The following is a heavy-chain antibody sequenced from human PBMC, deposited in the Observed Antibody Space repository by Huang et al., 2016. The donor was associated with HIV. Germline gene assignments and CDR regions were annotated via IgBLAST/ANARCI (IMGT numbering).Heavy chain of an antibody. CDR3: VRGRGTSWSFFDT. Sequence: QVRLDQWGAGLLKPSETLSLSCAVYGDSFSDFFWSWIRQSPGKGLEGIGELNHVGKPNYNPSLKSRVTIAVDTSKNQFALKLKSVTVDDTSMYYCVRGRGTSWSFFDTWGQGSLVTVFS. V-gene: IGHV4-34*01. J-gene: IGHJ4*02. CDR2: LNHVGKP. CDR1: GDSFSDFF. D-gene: IGHD2-2*01.